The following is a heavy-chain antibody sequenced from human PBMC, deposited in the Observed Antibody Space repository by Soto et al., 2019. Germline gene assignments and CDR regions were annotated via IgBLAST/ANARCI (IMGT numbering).Heavy chain of an antibody. V-gene: IGHV4-30-2*01. CDR1: GGSISSGGSS. CDR2: IYHSGST. CDR3: ARAGDSSGPVALGY. Sequence: SETLFLTCAVSGGSISSGGSSWSWIRQPPGKGLEWIGYIYHSGSTYYNPSLKSRVTISVDRSKNQFSLKLSSVTAADTAVYCCARAGDSSGPVALGYWGQGTLVTVSS. J-gene: IGHJ4*02. D-gene: IGHD6-19*01.